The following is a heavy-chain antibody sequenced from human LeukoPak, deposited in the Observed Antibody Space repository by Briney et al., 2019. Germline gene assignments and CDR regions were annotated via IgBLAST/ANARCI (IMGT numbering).Heavy chain of an antibody. CDR2: IKQDGNEK. V-gene: IGHV3-7*04. Sequence: GGSLRLSCEASGFTVSSNYMSWVRQAPGKGLEWVANIKQDGNEKYYVDSVKVRFTVSRYNAKNSLYLQMNSLRAEDTAVYYCARGYSDSSGIDYWGRGTLVTVSS. J-gene: IGHJ4*02. CDR1: GFTVSSNY. CDR3: ARGYSDSSGIDY. D-gene: IGHD3-22*01.